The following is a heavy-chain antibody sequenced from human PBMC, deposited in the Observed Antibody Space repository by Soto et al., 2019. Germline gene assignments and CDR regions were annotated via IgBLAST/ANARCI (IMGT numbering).Heavy chain of an antibody. CDR2: ISGTGGST. J-gene: IGHJ4*02. Sequence: EVQLLDSGGGLVQPGGSLRLSCAASGFTFNNYAMNWVRQAPGKGLEWVATISGTGGSTYYADSVKGRFTISRDNSKNTLYLQMNSLRVEDTAVYYCAKDRLGGNFDYWGSGTQVTVSS. V-gene: IGHV3-23*01. CDR3: AKDRLGGNFDY. CDR1: GFTFNNYA.